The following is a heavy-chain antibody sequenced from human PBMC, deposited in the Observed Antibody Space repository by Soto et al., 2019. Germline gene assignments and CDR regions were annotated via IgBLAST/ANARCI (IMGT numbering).Heavy chain of an antibody. V-gene: IGHV4-39*01. CDR2: INYSGST. J-gene: IGHJ5*02. CDR1: GGSISSYY. CDR3: ARQPSRDWFDP. Sequence: PSETLSLTCTVSGGSISSYYWGWIRQPPGKGLEWIGSINYSGSTYYNPSLKSRVTIFVDTSKNQLSLKLSSVTAADTAVYYCARQPSRDWFDPWGQGTLVTVSS.